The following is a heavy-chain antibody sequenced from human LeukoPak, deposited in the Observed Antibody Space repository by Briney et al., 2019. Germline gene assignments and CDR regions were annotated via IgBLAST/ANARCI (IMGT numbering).Heavy chain of an antibody. Sequence: ASVKVSCKASGGTFSSYAISWVRQAPGQGLEWMGRINPNGGGTNYAQKFQGRVTMTRDTSISTAYMELSRLRSDDTAVYYCAREGIVGATNLDYWGQGTLVTVSS. CDR2: INPNGGGT. CDR3: AREGIVGATNLDY. J-gene: IGHJ4*02. CDR1: GGTFSSYA. D-gene: IGHD1-26*01. V-gene: IGHV1-2*06.